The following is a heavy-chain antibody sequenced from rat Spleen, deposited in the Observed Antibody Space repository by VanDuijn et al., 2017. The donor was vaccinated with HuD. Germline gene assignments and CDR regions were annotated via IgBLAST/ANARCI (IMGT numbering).Heavy chain of an antibody. V-gene: IGHV2S61*01. D-gene: IGHD1-7*01. Sequence: QVQLKESGPGLVQPSQTLSLTCTVSGFSLTSYTVSWVRQPPGKGLEWMGVIWGNGNTNYNSALKSRLSISRDTSKCQVFLKMNNLQTEDTAMYFCARFRILWAADYWGQGVMVTVSS. J-gene: IGHJ2*01. CDR1: GFSLTSYT. CDR2: IWGNGNT. CDR3: ARFRILWAADY.